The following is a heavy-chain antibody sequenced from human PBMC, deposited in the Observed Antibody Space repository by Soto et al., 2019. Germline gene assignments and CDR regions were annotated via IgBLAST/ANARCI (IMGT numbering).Heavy chain of an antibody. CDR3: ATVAY. Sequence: GRSLRLSCAASGFPFSRARMNWVRQVTGKGLEWVASISIASSERWFADSVKGRFIISRANAKNPRILQMNTLRPEDSAIYYCATVAYWGPG. CDR2: ISIASSER. D-gene: IGHD3-16*01. V-gene: IGHV3-21*04. CDR1: GFPFSRAR. J-gene: IGHJ4*02.